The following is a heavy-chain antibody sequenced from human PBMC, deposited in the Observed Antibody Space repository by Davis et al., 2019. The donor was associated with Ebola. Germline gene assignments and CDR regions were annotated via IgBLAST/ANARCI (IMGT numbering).Heavy chain of an antibody. CDR1: SFTFSNAW. CDR2: ISGSGGST. D-gene: IGHD6-13*01. CDR3: ARDPGSSSWFDS. J-gene: IGHJ5*01. Sequence: PGGSLRLSCAASSFTFSNAWMNWVRQAPGKGLEWVSSISGSGGSTSYADSVKGRFTISRDNSRNTVYLQMNSLRVEDTAVYYCARDPGSSSWFDSWGQGTLVTVSS. V-gene: IGHV3-23*01.